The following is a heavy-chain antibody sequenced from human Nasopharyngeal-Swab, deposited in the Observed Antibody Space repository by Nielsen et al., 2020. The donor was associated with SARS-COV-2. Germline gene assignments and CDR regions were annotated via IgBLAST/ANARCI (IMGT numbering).Heavy chain of an antibody. Sequence: GESLKISCAASGFTFSSYSMNWVRQAPGKGLEWVSSISSSSSYIYYADSVKGRFTISRDNAKNSLYLQMNSLRAEDTAVYYCARDRRPSSGWYSSAFDIWGQGTIVTVSS. V-gene: IGHV3-21*01. CDR1: GFTFSSYS. D-gene: IGHD6-19*01. CDR2: ISSSSSYI. J-gene: IGHJ3*02. CDR3: ARDRRPSSGWYSSAFDI.